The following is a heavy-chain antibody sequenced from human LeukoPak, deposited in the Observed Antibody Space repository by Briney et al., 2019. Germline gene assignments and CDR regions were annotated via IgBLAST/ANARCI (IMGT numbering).Heavy chain of an antibody. CDR2: IIPIFGTA. V-gene: IGHV1-69*05. Sequence: SVKVSCKASGGTFSSYAISWVRQPPGQGLEWMGGIIPIFGTANYAQKFQGRVTITTDESTSTAYMELSSLRSEDTAVYYCATGKGDDYPDYWGQGTLVTVSS. J-gene: IGHJ4*02. CDR3: ATGKGDDYPDY. CDR1: GGTFSSYA. D-gene: IGHD3-16*01.